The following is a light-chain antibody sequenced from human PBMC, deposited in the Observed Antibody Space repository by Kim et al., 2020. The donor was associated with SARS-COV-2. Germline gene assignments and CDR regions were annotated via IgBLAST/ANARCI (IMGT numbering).Light chain of an antibody. J-gene: IGLJ2*01. V-gene: IGLV1-40*01. CDR1: SSNIGAGYE. CDR2: ANT. CDR3: QSYDGSLSGSVV. Sequence: QSVLTQPPSVSGAPGQRVTISCTGSSSNIGAGYEIHWYQQLPGTAPKLLIYANTNRPSGVPDRFSGSKSGTSASLAITGLQPEDEADYYCQSYDGSLSGSVVFGGGTKLTVL.